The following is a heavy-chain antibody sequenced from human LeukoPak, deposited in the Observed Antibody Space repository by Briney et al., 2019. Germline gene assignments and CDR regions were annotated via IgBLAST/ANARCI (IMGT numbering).Heavy chain of an antibody. Sequence: PGGSLRLSCAASGFTFSSYEMNWVRQAPGKGLEWVSYISSSGSTIYYADSVKGRFTISRDNAKNSLYLQMNSLRAEDTAVYYCARCTVTDMYNWFDPWGQGTLVTVSS. CDR1: GFTFSSYE. CDR3: ARCTVTDMYNWFDP. V-gene: IGHV3-48*03. D-gene: IGHD4-17*01. J-gene: IGHJ5*02. CDR2: ISSSGSTI.